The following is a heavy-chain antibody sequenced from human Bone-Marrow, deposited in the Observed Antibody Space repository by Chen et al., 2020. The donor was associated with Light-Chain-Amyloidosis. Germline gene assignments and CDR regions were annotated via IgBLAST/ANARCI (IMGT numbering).Heavy chain of an antibody. J-gene: IGHJ6*03. CDR3: ARQSYGSDSYFSLDNTYYMDV. V-gene: IGHV4-34*01. Sequence: QVQLQQWGAGLLKPSETLSLTCGVNGGSLRGYYWSWIRQPPGKGLEWIGEISQSGSTYYNPTLRSRVTISLDTSKNQFSLKLSSVTAAYTAVYYCARQSYGSDSYFSLDNTYYMDVWGRGTTVTVSS. CDR1: GGSLRGYY. CDR2: ISQSGST. D-gene: IGHD3-10*01.